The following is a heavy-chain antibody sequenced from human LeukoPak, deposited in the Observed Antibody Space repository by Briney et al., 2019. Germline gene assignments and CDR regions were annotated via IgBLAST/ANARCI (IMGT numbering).Heavy chain of an antibody. D-gene: IGHD2-2*01. J-gene: IGHJ3*02. Sequence: GGSLRLSCAASGFTFSNYWMSWVRQAPGKGLEWVANIKEDGSEKYYVDSVKGRFTISRDNARNSLYLQMNSLRAEDTAVYYCATGDYCSSTSCYAFDIWGQGTMVTVSS. CDR1: GFTFSNYW. V-gene: IGHV3-7*03. CDR2: IKEDGSEK. CDR3: ATGDYCSSTSCYAFDI.